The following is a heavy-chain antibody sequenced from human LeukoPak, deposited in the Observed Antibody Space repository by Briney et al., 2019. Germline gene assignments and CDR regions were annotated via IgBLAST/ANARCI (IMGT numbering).Heavy chain of an antibody. CDR3: ARARREWPIDA. D-gene: IGHD3-3*01. J-gene: IGHJ4*02. CDR1: GGSISSYY. Sequence: PSETLSLTCTVSGGSISSYYWSWIRQPPGKGLEWIGYIYYSGSTNYNPSLKSRVTISVDTSKNQFSLKLSSVTAADTAVYYCARARREWPIDAGGQGTLVTVSS. CDR2: IYYSGST. V-gene: IGHV4-59*08.